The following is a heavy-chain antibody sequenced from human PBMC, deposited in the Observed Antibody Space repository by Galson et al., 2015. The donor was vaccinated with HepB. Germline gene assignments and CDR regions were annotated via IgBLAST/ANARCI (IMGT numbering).Heavy chain of an antibody. CDR2: IIPIFGTA. D-gene: IGHD4-17*01. J-gene: IGHJ6*02. CDR1: GGTFSSYA. Sequence: SVKVSCKASGGTFSSYAISWVRQAPGQGLEWMGGIIPIFGTANYAQKFQGRVTITADESTSTAYMELSSLRSEDTAVYYCARGPVGHGYGDVVSPYYYGMDVWGQGTTATVSS. V-gene: IGHV1-69*13. CDR3: ARGPVGHGYGDVVSPYYYGMDV.